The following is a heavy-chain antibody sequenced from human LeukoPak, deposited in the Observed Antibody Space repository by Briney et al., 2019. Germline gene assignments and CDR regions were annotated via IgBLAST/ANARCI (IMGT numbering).Heavy chain of an antibody. CDR2: ISGYNGNT. Sequence: GASVKVSCKASGYTFTSYGISWVRQAPGQGLEWMGWISGYNGNTNYAQKVQGRVTMTTDTSTSTAYMELWSLRSDDTAVYYCARDKASWSYYFDYWGQGALVTVSS. J-gene: IGHJ4*02. D-gene: IGHD2-15*01. CDR1: GYTFTSYG. CDR3: ARDKASWSYYFDY. V-gene: IGHV1-18*01.